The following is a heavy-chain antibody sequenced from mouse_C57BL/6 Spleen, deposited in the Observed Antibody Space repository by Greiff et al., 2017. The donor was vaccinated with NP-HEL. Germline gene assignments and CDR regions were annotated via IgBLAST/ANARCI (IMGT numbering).Heavy chain of an antibody. V-gene: IGHV3-6*01. Sequence: EVKLLESGPGLVKPSQSLSLTCSVTGYSITSGYYWNWIRQFPGNKLEWMGYISYDGSNNYNPSLKNRISITRDTSKNQFFLKLNSVTTEDTATYYCAKKPELGPFAYWGQGTLVTVSA. CDR2: ISYDGSN. J-gene: IGHJ3*01. CDR1: GYSITSGYY. CDR3: AKKPELGPFAY. D-gene: IGHD4-1*01.